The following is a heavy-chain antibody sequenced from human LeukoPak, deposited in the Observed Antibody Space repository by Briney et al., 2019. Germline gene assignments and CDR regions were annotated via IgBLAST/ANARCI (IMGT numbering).Heavy chain of an antibody. D-gene: IGHD1-14*01. CDR3: ATTSRTIGY. J-gene: IGHJ4*02. Sequence: PGGSLRLSCAASGYSFSTYATSWVRQAPGKGLEGVSTISGSGGSTFYAESVKGRFTISRDNSKNTLYLQVNSLRVEDTAIYYCATTSRTIGYWGQGTLVTVSS. CDR1: GYSFSTYA. CDR2: ISGSGGST. V-gene: IGHV3-23*01.